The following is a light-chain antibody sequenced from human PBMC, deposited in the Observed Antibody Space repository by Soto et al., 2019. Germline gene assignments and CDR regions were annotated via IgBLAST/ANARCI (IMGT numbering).Light chain of an antibody. CDR1: SRDVGGYNY. CDR3: SSYTSSSTPVV. J-gene: IGLJ2*01. Sequence: QSALTQPASVSGSPGQSITISCTGTSRDVGGYNYVSWYQHHPGKAPRLMIYDVSNRHSGVSNRFSGSKSGNTASLTISGLQAEDEADYYCSSYTSSSTPVVFGGGTKLTVL. V-gene: IGLV2-14*03. CDR2: DVS.